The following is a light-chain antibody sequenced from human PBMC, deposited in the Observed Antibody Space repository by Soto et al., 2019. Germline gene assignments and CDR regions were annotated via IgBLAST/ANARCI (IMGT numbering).Light chain of an antibody. V-gene: IGLV2-14*01. Sequence: QSVLTQPASVSGSPGQSITISCTGTSSDVGGYNYVSWYQQHPGKAPKLMIYEVSNRPSGVPNRCSGSKSGNTASLTISGLQAEDEADYHCSSYTSSTSYVFGTGTQLTVL. J-gene: IGLJ1*01. CDR1: SSDVGGYNY. CDR3: SSYTSSTSYV. CDR2: EVS.